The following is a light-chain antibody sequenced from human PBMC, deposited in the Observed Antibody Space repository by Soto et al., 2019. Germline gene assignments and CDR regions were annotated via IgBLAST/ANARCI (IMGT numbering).Light chain of an antibody. V-gene: IGKV1-5*03. CDR3: QQYNSYLYT. Sequence: DIPMTQSPSTLSASVGDRVTITCRASQSISHWLAWYQQKPGKAPKLLIYKASSLESGVPSRFSGSGSGTEFTLTISSLQRDDFATYYCQQYNSYLYTFGQGTKLEIK. CDR2: KAS. CDR1: QSISHW. J-gene: IGKJ2*01.